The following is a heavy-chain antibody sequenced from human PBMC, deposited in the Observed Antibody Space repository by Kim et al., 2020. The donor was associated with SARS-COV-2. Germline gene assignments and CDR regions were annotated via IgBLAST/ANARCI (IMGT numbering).Heavy chain of an antibody. V-gene: IGHV4-39*01. CDR1: GGSISSSSYY. CDR3: ARRPGYYYDSMGDYYFDY. CDR2: IYYSGST. Sequence: SETLSLTCTVSGGSISSSSYYWGWIRQPPGKGLEWIGSIYYSGSTYYNPSLKSRVTISVDTSKNQFSLKLSSVTAADTAVYYCARRPGYYYDSMGDYYFDYWGQGTLVTVSS. J-gene: IGHJ4*02. D-gene: IGHD3-22*01.